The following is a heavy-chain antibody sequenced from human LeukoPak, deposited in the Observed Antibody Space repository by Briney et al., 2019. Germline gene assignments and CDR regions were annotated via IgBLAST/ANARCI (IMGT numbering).Heavy chain of an antibody. V-gene: IGHV1-69*13. CDR2: IIPIFGTA. D-gene: IGHD6-19*01. J-gene: IGHJ6*03. Sequence: GASVRVSCTASGGTFSSYAISWVRQAPGQGLEWMGGIIPIFGTANYAQKFQGRVTITADESTSTAYMELSSLRSEDTAVYYCARRAVAYYYYYYMDVWGKGTTVTVSS. CDR3: ARRAVAYYYYYYMDV. CDR1: GGTFSSYA.